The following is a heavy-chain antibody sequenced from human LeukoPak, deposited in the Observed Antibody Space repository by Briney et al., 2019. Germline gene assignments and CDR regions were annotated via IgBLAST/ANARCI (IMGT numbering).Heavy chain of an antibody. J-gene: IGHJ6*03. D-gene: IGHD1-26*01. Sequence: GGSLRLSCAASGFTLSSYAMHWVRQAPGKGLEYVSAISKNGGNTYYANSVKGRFSISRDNSKNTLYLQMGSLRTEDMAVYYCARAGEGRYYQYYYMDVWGKGTTVTVSS. V-gene: IGHV3-64*01. CDR3: ARAGEGRYYQYYYMDV. CDR1: GFTLSSYA. CDR2: ISKNGGNT.